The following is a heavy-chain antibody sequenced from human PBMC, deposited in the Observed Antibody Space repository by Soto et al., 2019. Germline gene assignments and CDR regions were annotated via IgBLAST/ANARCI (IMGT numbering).Heavy chain of an antibody. J-gene: IGHJ5*02. V-gene: IGHV4-59*08. CDR2: IYYSGST. CDR3: ARRSYCSGGSCYSTHNWFDP. CDR1: GGSISSYY. Sequence: PSETLSLTCTVSGGSISSYYWSWIRQPPGKGLEWIGYIYYSGSTNYNPSLKSRVTISVDTSKNQFSLKLSSVTAADTAVYYCARRSYCSGGSCYSTHNWFDPWGQGTLVTVSS. D-gene: IGHD2-15*01.